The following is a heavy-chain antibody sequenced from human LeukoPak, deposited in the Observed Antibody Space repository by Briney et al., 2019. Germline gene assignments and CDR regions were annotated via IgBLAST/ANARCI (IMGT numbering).Heavy chain of an antibody. Sequence: SETLSLTCTVSGGSISSYYWSWIRQPPGKGLEWIGYIYYSGSTNYNPSLKSRVTISVDTSKNQFSLKLSSVTAADTAVYYCARHSPGGEQSAVDTAMEYYFDYWGQGTLVTVSS. CDR1: GGSISSYY. CDR3: ARHSPGGEQSAVDTAMEYYFDY. D-gene: IGHD5-18*01. J-gene: IGHJ4*02. CDR2: IYYSGST. V-gene: IGHV4-59*08.